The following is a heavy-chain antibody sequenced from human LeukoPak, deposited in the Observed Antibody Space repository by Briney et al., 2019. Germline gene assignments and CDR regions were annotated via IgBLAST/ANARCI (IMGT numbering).Heavy chain of an antibody. J-gene: IGHJ4*02. CDR2: ISGSGGST. Sequence: GGSLRLSCAASGFTFSSYAMSWVRQAPGKGLEWVSAISGSGGSTYYADSVKGRFTIFRDNSKNTLYLQMNSLRAEDTAVYSCAKEYCGGGSCYEDYFDSWGQGTLVTVSS. D-gene: IGHD2-15*01. V-gene: IGHV3-23*01. CDR1: GFTFSSYA. CDR3: AKEYCGGGSCYEDYFDS.